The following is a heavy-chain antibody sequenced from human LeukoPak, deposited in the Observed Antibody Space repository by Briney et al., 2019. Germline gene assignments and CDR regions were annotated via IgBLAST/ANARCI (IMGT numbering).Heavy chain of an antibody. CDR1: GFSFNNYA. V-gene: IGHV3-23*01. CDR2: ISGSGATT. D-gene: IGHD1-1*01. J-gene: IGHJ4*02. CDR3: ARHDSFRNSWKSYFDS. Sequence: GGSLRLSCAASGFSFNNYALSWVRQAPGKGLEWVSIISGSGATTYYADSVEGRFTFSRDNSKNTLYLHMYSLRVEDTAIYYCARHDSFRNSWKSYFDSWGQGTVVTVSS.